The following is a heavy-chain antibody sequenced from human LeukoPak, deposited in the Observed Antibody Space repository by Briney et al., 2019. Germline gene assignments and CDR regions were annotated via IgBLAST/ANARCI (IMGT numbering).Heavy chain of an antibody. CDR1: GGSISSYY. CDR2: IYTSGNT. D-gene: IGHD5-24*01. Sequence: PSETLSLTCTVSGGSISSYYWSWIRQPPGKGLEWIGYIYTSGNTHQNPSLKSRVTMSLDASKNQFSLRLSSMTAADTAVYYCARHRAKMATITDDTFDMWGQGTMVTVSS. V-gene: IGHV4-4*09. J-gene: IGHJ3*02. CDR3: ARHRAKMATITDDTFDM.